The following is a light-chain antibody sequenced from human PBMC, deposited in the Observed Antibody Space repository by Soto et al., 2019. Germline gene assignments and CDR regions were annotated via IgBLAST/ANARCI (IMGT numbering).Light chain of an antibody. CDR3: CSYAGSSSVV. V-gene: IGLV2-23*01. J-gene: IGLJ2*01. CDR2: EGS. CDR1: SRAVGTYTL. Sequence: QSALTQPASVSGSPGQSITISCTGGSRAVGTYTLVSWYQQYPGKAPKLIIYEGSKRPSGVSNRLSASKTGRTASLTISGLQSEDEADYYCCSYAGSSSVVFGGGTKLTVL.